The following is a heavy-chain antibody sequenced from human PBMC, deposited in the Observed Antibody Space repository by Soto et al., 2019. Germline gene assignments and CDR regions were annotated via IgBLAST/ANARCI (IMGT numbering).Heavy chain of an antibody. V-gene: IGHV4-59*08. CDR3: ARHGASATGLGNWFDP. J-gene: IGHJ5*02. CDR2: IYYSGST. Sequence: SENLSHPCTGSGGSLSSYYRSLFRQPPGKGLEWIGYIYYSGSTNYNPSLKSRVTISVDTSENQFSLKLSSVTAADTAVYYCARHGASATGLGNWFDPWGQGTLVTVSS. CDR1: GGSLSSYY.